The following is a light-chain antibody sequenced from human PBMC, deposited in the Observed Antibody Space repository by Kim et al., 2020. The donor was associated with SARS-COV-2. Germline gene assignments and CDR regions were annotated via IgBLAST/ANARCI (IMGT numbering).Light chain of an antibody. Sequence: ASVGDRVTITCRDSQSISSWLAWYQLKPGKAPILLIYDASYLESEVPSRFSGSGSGTEFTLTISSLQPDDFATYYSQQYNSYPLTFGGGTKVDIK. CDR1: QSISSW. CDR3: QQYNSYPLT. CDR2: DAS. J-gene: IGKJ4*01. V-gene: IGKV1-5*01.